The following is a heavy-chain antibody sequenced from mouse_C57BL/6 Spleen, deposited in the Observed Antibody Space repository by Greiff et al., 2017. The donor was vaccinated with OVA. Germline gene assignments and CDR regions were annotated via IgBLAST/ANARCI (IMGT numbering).Heavy chain of an antibody. Sequence: VQLKQSGPGLVKPSQSLSLTCSVTGYSITSGYYWNWIRQFPGNKLEWMGYISYDGSNNYNPSLKNRISITRDTSKNQFFLKLNSVTTEDTATYYCAREDYDYHWYFDVWGTGTTVTVSS. CDR3: AREDYDYHWYFDV. CDR1: GYSITSGYY. J-gene: IGHJ1*03. V-gene: IGHV3-6*01. CDR2: ISYDGSN. D-gene: IGHD2-4*01.